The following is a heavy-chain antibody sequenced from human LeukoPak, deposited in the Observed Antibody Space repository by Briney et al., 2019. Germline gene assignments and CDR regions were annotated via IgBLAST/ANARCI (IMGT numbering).Heavy chain of an antibody. V-gene: IGHV3-30*18. Sequence: PGGSLRLSCAASGFILTDYGMHWVRQAPGKGLDWVAFMSYDGGNKYYADSVKGRFTISRDNSENTLYLQMNSLRVEDTAVYYCAKSYTYGWASYYNHYDYWGQGTLVTVSS. CDR2: MSYDGGNK. CDR1: GFILTDYG. CDR3: AKSYTYGWASYYNHYDY. J-gene: IGHJ4*02. D-gene: IGHD3-10*01.